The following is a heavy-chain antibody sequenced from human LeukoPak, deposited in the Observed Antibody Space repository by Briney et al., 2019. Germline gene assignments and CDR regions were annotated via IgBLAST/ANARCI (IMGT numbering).Heavy chain of an antibody. V-gene: IGHV3-66*02. CDR1: GFTVSSNY. D-gene: IGHD3-3*01. J-gene: IGHJ4*02. CDR2: IYSGGST. CDR3: ARVFAGDYFDY. Sequence: GGSLRLSCAASGFTVSSNYMSWVRQAPGKGLEWVSVIYSGGSTHYADSVKGRFTISRDNSKNTLYLQMNSLRAEDTAVYYCARVFAGDYFDYWGQGTLVTVSS.